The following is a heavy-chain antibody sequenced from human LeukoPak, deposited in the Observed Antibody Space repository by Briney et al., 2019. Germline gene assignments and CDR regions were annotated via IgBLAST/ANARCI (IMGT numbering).Heavy chain of an antibody. CDR2: IYPGDSDT. D-gene: IGHD6-19*01. Sequence: GESLKISCKGSGYSFTSYWIGWVRQMPGKGLEWMGSIYPGDSDTRYSPSFQGQVTISADKSISTAYLQWSSLKASDTAMYYCARFIAVAGTSTPLDYWGQGTLVTVSS. V-gene: IGHV5-51*01. CDR3: ARFIAVAGTSTPLDY. CDR1: GYSFTSYW. J-gene: IGHJ4*02.